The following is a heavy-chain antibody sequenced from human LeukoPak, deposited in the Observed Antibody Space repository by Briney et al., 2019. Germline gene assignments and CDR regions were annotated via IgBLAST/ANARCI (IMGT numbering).Heavy chain of an antibody. J-gene: IGHJ4*02. CDR2: IIPIFGTA. V-gene: IGHV1-69*01. Sequence: GSSVKVSFKASGGTFSSYAISWVRQAPGQGLEWMGGIIPIFGTANYAQKFQGRVAITADESTSTGYMELSSLRSEDTAVYYCARDLAYGDAYFDYWGQGTLVTVSS. D-gene: IGHD4-17*01. CDR1: GGTFSSYA. CDR3: ARDLAYGDAYFDY.